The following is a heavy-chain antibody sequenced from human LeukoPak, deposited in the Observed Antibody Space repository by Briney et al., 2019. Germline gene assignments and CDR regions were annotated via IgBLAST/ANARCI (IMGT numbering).Heavy chain of an antibody. CDR1: GGSLSSSSYY. J-gene: IGHJ6*03. V-gene: IGHV4-39*07. Sequence: SETLSLTCTVSGGSLSSSSYYWGWIRQPPGKGLEWIGRIYYSGSTYYNPSLKSRVTISVDTSKNQFSLKLSSVTAADTAVYYCARRKQLWSYYYMDVWGKGTMVTVSS. CDR2: IYYSGST. CDR3: ARRKQLWSYYYMDV. D-gene: IGHD5-18*01.